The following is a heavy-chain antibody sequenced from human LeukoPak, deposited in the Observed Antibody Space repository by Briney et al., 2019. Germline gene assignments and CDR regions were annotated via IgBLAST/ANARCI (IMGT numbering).Heavy chain of an antibody. Sequence: SETLSLTCSVSGGSTSGSYWSWVRQPPGKGLQWIGYIHYTGSTDYNPSLKSRVTISVDTPNNQVSLRVTSVTAADTAVYYCARTGYGRDYYGMDVWGQGTTVTVSS. V-gene: IGHV4-59*01. J-gene: IGHJ6*02. CDR1: GGSTSGSY. D-gene: IGHD1-26*01. CDR3: ARTGYGRDYYGMDV. CDR2: IHYTGST.